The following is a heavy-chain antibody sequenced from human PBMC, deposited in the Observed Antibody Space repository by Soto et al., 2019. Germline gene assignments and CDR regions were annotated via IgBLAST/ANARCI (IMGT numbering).Heavy chain of an antibody. CDR3: SRGGRHGASCYTRVGICSGMAV. Sequence: QVQLVESGGGVVQPGRSLRLSCAASGFTFSSYAMYWVRQAPGKGLEWVAVISYDGNNKYYADSVKGRFTISRDNSKNTPYLQKPRVRAEATGVYYCSRGGRHGASCYTRVGICSGMAVRGEAPTVSVS. D-gene: IGHD2-15*01. CDR2: ISYDGNNK. CDR1: GFTFSSYA. J-gene: IGHJ6*02. V-gene: IGHV3-30-3*01.